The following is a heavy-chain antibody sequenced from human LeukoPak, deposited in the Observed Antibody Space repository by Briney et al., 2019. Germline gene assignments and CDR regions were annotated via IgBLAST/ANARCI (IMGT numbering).Heavy chain of an antibody. V-gene: IGHV3-74*01. J-gene: IGHJ4*02. D-gene: IGHD3-10*01. CDR1: GFTFGSYW. CDR3: ARDLVSGSGSYGH. CDR2: ISGDGGT. Sequence: GGSLRLSCVASGFTFGSYWMHWVRQAPGKGPAWVSRISGDGGTYYADSVKGRFTIFRANAKNTLYLQMNSLRAEDAAVYYCARDLVSGSGSYGHWGQGTLVTVSS.